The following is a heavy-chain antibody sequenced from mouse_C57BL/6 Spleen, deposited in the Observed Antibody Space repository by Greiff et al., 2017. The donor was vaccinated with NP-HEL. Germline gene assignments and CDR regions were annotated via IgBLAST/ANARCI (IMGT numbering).Heavy chain of an antibody. V-gene: IGHV3-6*01. J-gene: IGHJ3*01. D-gene: IGHD1-1*01. Sequence: VQLKESGPGLVKPSQSLSLTCSVTGYSITSGYYWNWIRQFPGNKLEWMGYISYDGSNNYNPSLKNRISITRDTSKNQFFLKLNSVTTEDTATYYCARDLDYYGSCFAYWGQGTLVTVSA. CDR2: ISYDGSN. CDR3: ARDLDYYGSCFAY. CDR1: GYSITSGYY.